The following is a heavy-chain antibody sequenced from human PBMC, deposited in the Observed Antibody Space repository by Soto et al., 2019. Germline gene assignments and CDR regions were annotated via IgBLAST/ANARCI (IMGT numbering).Heavy chain of an antibody. Sequence: PLQTLSLTCAISGESVSSNTASWNWIRQSPSRGLEWLGRTYFRSKWYNDYAVSVKSRIIINPDTSNNQFSLQLNSVTTEDTAVYFCAKGDNLGPKTGYAFDPWGQGIMVTVSS. D-gene: IGHD5-12*01. V-gene: IGHV6-1*01. CDR1: GESVSSNTAS. J-gene: IGHJ5*02. CDR3: AKGDNLGPKTGYAFDP. CDR2: TYFRSKWYN.